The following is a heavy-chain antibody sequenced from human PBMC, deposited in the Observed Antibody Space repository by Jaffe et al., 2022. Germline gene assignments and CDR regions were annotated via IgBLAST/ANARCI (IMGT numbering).Heavy chain of an antibody. J-gene: IGHJ6*03. Sequence: QVQLVQSGAEVKKPGSSVKVSCKASGGTFSSYTISWVRQAPGQGLEWMGRIIPILGIANYAQKFQGRVTITADKSTSTAYMELSSLRSEDTAVYYCARVIREWKMTTVTTRYYYYYMDVWGKGTTVTVSS. CDR2: IIPILGIA. D-gene: IGHD4-17*01. CDR3: ARVIREWKMTTVTTRYYYYYMDV. V-gene: IGHV1-69*02. CDR1: GGTFSSYT.